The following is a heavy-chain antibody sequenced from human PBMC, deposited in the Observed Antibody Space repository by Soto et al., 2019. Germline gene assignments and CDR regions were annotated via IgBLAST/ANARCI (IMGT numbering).Heavy chain of an antibody. CDR3: LAARYYYGMDV. J-gene: IGHJ6*02. D-gene: IGHD6-6*01. V-gene: IGHV1-69*13. CDR2: IISIFGTA. CDR1: GGTFSSYA. Sequence: ASVKVSCKASGGTFSSYAISWVRQAPGQGLEWMGGIISIFGTANYAQKFQGRVTITADESTSTAYMELSSLRSEDTAVYYCLAARYYYGMDVWGQGTTVTVSS.